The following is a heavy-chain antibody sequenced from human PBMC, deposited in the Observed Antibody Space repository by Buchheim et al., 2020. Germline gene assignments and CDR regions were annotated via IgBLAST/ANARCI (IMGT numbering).Heavy chain of an antibody. V-gene: IGHV3-30*18. CDR2: ISYDGSNK. J-gene: IGHJ4*02. D-gene: IGHD4-17*01. Sequence: QVQLVESGGGVVQPGRSLRLSCAASGFTFSSYGMHWVRQAPGKGLEWVAVISYDGSNKYYADSVKGRFTISRDNSKNTLYLQMNSLRAEDTAVYYCAKDLQAVTTLTPSELRSFQLGYWGQGTL. CDR3: AKDLQAVTTLTPSELRSFQLGY. CDR1: GFTFSSYG.